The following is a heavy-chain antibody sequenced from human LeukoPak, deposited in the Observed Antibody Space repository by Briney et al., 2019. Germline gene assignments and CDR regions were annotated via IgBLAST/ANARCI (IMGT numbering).Heavy chain of an antibody. CDR2: INPSGGST. CDR3: ARDREVGATYY. Sequence: GASVKVSCKASGYTFTSYYMHWVRQAPGQGLEWMGIINPSGGSTSYAQKFQGRVTMTRDMSTSTVYMELSSLRSEDTAVYYCARDREVGATYYWGQGTLVTVSS. D-gene: IGHD1-26*01. CDR1: GYTFTSYY. J-gene: IGHJ4*02. V-gene: IGHV1-46*01.